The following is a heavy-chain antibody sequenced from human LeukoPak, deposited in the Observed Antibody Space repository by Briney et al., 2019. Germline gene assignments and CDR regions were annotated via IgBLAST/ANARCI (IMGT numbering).Heavy chain of an antibody. Sequence: ASVKVSCKASGYTFTDYYIHWLRQAPGQGLEWMGWINPNSGGTNYAQKFQGRVTLTRDTSISTAYMDLSRLRSDDTAVYYCAPVPAPIVVVPAAIENYYYMDVWGKGTTVTVSS. CDR2: INPNSGGT. D-gene: IGHD2-2*01. CDR1: GYTFTDYY. J-gene: IGHJ6*03. CDR3: APVPAPIVVVPAAIENYYYMDV. V-gene: IGHV1-2*02.